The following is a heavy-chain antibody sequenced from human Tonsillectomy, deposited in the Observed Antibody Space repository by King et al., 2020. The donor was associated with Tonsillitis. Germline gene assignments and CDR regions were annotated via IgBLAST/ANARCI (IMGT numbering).Heavy chain of an antibody. D-gene: IGHD4-17*01. Sequence: EVQLVESGGGLVKPEGSLRLSCAASGFTFSSCSMNWVRQAPGKGLEWVSFISSSSSYIYFADSVKGRFTISRDNAKNSLYLQMNSLRAEDTAVYYCASTDGDFPYYFDYWGQGTLVTVSS. CDR1: GFTFSSCS. V-gene: IGHV3-21*01. J-gene: IGHJ4*02. CDR3: ASTDGDFPYYFDY. CDR2: ISSSSSYI.